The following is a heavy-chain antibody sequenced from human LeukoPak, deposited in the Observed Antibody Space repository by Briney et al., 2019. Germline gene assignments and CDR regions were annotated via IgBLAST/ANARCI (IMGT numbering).Heavy chain of an antibody. CDR1: GFTFSSYA. V-gene: IGHV3-23*01. CDR3: AKDATASPYFHWFDN. J-gene: IGHJ4*02. D-gene: IGHD3-9*01. Sequence: GGSLRLSCAASGFTFSSYAMNWVRQAPGKGLEWVAGISSGDRTFHAESVKGRFTISKDKSKDTLYLQMNSLRAEDTAVYYCAKDATASPYFHWFDNWGQGTQVIVSS. CDR2: ISSGDRT.